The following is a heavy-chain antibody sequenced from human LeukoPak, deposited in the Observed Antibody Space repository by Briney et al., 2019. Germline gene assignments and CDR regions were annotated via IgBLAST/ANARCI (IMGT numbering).Heavy chain of an antibody. J-gene: IGHJ6*03. CDR2: MNPNSGNT. D-gene: IGHD3-10*01. V-gene: IGHV1-8*01. CDR3: ARAVRGVIIKNYYYYYMDV. CDR1: GYTFTSYD. Sequence: GASVKVSCKASGYTFTSYDINWVRQATGQGLEWMGWMNPNSGNTGYAQKFQGRVTMTKNTSISTAYMELSRLRSEDTVVYYCARAVRGVIIKNYYYYYMDVWGKGTTVTVSS.